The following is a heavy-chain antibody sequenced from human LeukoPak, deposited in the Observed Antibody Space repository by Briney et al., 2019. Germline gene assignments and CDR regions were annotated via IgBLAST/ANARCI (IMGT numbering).Heavy chain of an antibody. J-gene: IGHJ4*02. CDR1: GFTFDDYA. CDR3: ASGYYDGGYFDY. V-gene: IGHV3-43*02. CDR2: ISGDGGST. D-gene: IGHD3-22*01. Sequence: GGSLRLSCAASGFTFDDYAMHWVRQAPGKGLEWVSLISGDGGSTYYADSVKGRFTISRDNSKNSLYLQMNSLRTEDTALYYCASGYYDGGYFDYWGRGTLVTVSS.